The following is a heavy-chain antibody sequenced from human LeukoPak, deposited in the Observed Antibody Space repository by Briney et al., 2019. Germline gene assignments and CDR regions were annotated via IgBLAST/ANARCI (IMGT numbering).Heavy chain of an antibody. J-gene: IGHJ4*02. V-gene: IGHV1-69*04. CDR1: GGTFSSYA. D-gene: IGHD2-15*01. CDR2: IIPILGIA. Sequence: ASVKVSCKASGGTFSSYAVSWVRQAPGQGLEWMGRIIPILGIANYAQKFQGRVTITADKSTSTAYMELSSLRSEDTAVYYCARDLRSGYCSGGSCYSNYDYWGQGTLVTVSS. CDR3: ARDLRSGYCSGGSCYSNYDY.